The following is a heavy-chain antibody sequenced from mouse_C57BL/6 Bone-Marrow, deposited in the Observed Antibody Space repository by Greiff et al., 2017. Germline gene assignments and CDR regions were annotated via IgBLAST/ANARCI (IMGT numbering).Heavy chain of an antibody. Sequence: QVQLQQPGAELVKPGASVKLSCKASGYTFTSYWMQWVKQRPGQGLEWIGEIDPSDSYTNYNQKFKGKATLTVDTSSSAAYMQLSSLTSEDSAVYYWARIYYFDYWGRGTTPTVSS. CDR2: IDPSDSYT. V-gene: IGHV1-50*01. CDR3: ARIYYFDY. CDR1: GYTFTSYW. J-gene: IGHJ2*01.